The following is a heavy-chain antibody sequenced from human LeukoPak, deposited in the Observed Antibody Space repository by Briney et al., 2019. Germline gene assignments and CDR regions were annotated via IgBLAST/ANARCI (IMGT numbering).Heavy chain of an antibody. CDR3: ARYGDYPDY. J-gene: IGHJ4*02. Sequence: SETLSLTCTVSGGSISSSSYYWGWIRQPPGKGLEWIGYIYYSGSTNYNPSLKSRVTISVDTSKNQFSLKLSSVTAADTAVYYCARYGDYPDYWGQGTLVTVSS. CDR2: IYYSGST. V-gene: IGHV4-61*05. D-gene: IGHD4/OR15-4a*01. CDR1: GGSISSSSYY.